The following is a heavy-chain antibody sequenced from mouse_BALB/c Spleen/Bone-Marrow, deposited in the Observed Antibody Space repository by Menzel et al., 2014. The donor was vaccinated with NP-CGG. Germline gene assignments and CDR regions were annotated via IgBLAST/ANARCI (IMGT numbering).Heavy chain of an antibody. CDR1: GFTFSSYG. CDR3: AGEDYYYAMDY. Sequence: EVKLVESGGGLVQPGGSLKLSCAASGFTFSSYGMSWVRQTPDKRLELVATINSNGGSTYYPDSVKGRFTISRDNAKNTLYLQMSSLKSEDTAMYYCAGEDYYYAMDYWGQGTSVTVSS. CDR2: INSNGGST. J-gene: IGHJ4*01. V-gene: IGHV5-6-3*01.